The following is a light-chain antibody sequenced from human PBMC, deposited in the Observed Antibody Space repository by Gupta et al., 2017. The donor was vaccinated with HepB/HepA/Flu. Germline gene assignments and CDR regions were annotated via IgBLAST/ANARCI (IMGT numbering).Light chain of an antibody. J-gene: IGKJ2*01. CDR1: QSVGNS. CDR2: DAS. V-gene: IGKV3-11*01. Sequence: EVVLTQSPATLSFSPGEGATLSRRASQSVGNSLACYQHKPGHSPRLLIYDASTRATGIPARFSGGGSGTEFTLTIISRQPEDFAVYYCQHRSNCLSDFGQGTKVDMK. CDR3: QHRSNCLSD.